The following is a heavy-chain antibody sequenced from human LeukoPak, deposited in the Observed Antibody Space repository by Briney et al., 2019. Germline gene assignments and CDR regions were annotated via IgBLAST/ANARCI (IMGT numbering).Heavy chain of an antibody. CDR1: GGSISSYY. Sequence: SETLSLTCTVSGGSISSYYWSWIRQPPGKGLEWIGYIYYSGSTNYNPSLKSRVTISVDTSKNQFSLKLSSVTAADTAVYYCANPPSGYSSGWTAVYWGQGTLVTVSS. CDR2: IYYSGST. V-gene: IGHV4-59*01. CDR3: ANPPSGYSSGWTAVY. D-gene: IGHD6-19*01. J-gene: IGHJ4*02.